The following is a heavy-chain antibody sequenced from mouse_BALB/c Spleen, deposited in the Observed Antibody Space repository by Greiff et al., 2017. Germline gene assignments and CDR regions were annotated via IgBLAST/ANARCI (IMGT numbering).Heavy chain of an antibody. CDR3: ARDGGLRLYFDY. CDR2: IDPANGNT. V-gene: IGHV14-3*02. CDR1: GFNIKDTY. Sequence: EVKLMESGAELVKPGASVKLSCTASGFNIKDTYMHWVKQRPEQGLEWIGRIDPANGNTKYDPKFQGKATITADTSSNTAYLQLSSLTSEDTAVYYCARDGGLRLYFDYWGQGTTLTVSS. J-gene: IGHJ2*01. D-gene: IGHD2-4*01.